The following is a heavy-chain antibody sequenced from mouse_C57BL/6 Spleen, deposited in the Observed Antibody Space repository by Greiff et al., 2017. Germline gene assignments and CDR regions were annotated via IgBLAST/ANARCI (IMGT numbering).Heavy chain of an antibody. D-gene: IGHD2-3*01. CDR3: AREDGYYAMDY. J-gene: IGHJ4*01. Sequence: VQLQQSGPELVKPGASVKISCKASGYAFSSSWMNWVKQRPGKGLEWIGRIYPGDGDTNYNGKFKGKATLTADKSSSTAYMQLSSLTSEDSAVXFCAREDGYYAMDYWGQGTLVTVSS. CDR2: IYPGDGDT. CDR1: GYAFSSSW. V-gene: IGHV1-82*01.